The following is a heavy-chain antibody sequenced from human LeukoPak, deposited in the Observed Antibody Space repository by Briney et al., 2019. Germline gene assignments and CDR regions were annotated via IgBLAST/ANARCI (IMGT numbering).Heavy chain of an antibody. J-gene: IGHJ4*02. CDR2: IIPIFGTA. CDR3: AGARVDDWNDAIDY. V-gene: IGHV1-69*06. CDR1: GGTFSSYA. Sequence: SVKVSCKASGGTFSSYAISWVRQAPGQGLEWMGGIIPIFGTANCAQKFQGRVTITADKSTSTAYMELSSLRSEDTAVYYCAGARVDDWNDAIDYWGQGTLVTVSS. D-gene: IGHD1-1*01.